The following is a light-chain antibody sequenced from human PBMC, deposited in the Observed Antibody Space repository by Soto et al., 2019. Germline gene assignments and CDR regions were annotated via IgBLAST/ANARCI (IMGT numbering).Light chain of an antibody. V-gene: IGKV2-28*01. CDR1: QSLLDSSGYNY. Sequence: DIVMTQSPLSLPVTPGEPASISCRSSQSLLDSSGYNYLDWYLQKPGQSPQLLIYLGSNRASGVPDRFSGSGSGTDFTLKISRVEAEDVGVYYCVQALETPYTFGPGTKLEIK. CDR3: VQALETPYT. J-gene: IGKJ2*01. CDR2: LGS.